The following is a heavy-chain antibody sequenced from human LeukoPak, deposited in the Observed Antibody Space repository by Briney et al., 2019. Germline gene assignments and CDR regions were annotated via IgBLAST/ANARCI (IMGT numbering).Heavy chain of an antibody. D-gene: IGHD2-2*01. CDR2: IYYSGST. CDR3: ARYPHCSSTDCYVT. V-gene: IGHV4-59*01. J-gene: IGHJ4*02. CDR1: GGSISSYY. Sequence: SETLSLTCTVSGGSISSYYWSWIRQPPGKGLEWIGYIYYSGSTNYNPSLKSRVSISVDTSKNQFSLKLSSVTAADTAVYYCARYPHCSSTDCYVTWGQGTLVIVPA.